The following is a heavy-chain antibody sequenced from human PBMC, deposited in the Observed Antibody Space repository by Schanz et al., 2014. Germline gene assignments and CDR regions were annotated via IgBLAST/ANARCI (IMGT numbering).Heavy chain of an antibody. CDR3: AREGTVIRGLSGWFDP. V-gene: IGHV1-2*06. J-gene: IGHJ5*02. CDR2: INPNSGGT. CDR1: GYTFTDYH. Sequence: QLQLVQSGAEVKKPGASVKVSCKSSGYTFTDYHIHWVRQAPGQGLEYMGRINPNSGGTNFAQKFQGRVTMTRDTSISTVYMELSRLRSDDTAVYYCAREGTVIRGLSGWFDPWGQGTLVTVSS. D-gene: IGHD3-10*01.